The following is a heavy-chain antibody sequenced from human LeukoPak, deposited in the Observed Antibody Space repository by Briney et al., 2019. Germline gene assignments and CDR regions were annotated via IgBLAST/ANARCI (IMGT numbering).Heavy chain of an antibody. CDR1: GGXISRSSSY. CDR3: ARRRTVSTTGRFDP. V-gene: IGHV4-39*01. CDR2: IYYSGNT. J-gene: IGHJ5*02. D-gene: IGHD5/OR15-5a*01. Sequence: SETLSLTCTVSGGXISRSSSYWGWIRQPPGKGLEWIGSIYYSGNTYYNPSLKSRVNISVDTSKNQVSLKLSSVTAADTAVYYCARRRTVSTTGRFDPWGQGIMVTVSS.